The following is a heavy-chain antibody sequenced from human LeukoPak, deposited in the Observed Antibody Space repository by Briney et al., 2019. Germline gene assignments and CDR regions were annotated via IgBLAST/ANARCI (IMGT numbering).Heavy chain of an antibody. CDR3: ARGFYGILTGYYGGFVY. CDR2: IYYSGST. Sequence: SETLSLTCTVSGGSISSGGYYWIWIRQHPGKGLEWIGYIYYSGSTYYNPSLKSRVTISVDTSKNQFSLKLSSVTAADTAVYYCARGFYGILTGYYGGFVYWGQGTLVTVSS. V-gene: IGHV4-31*03. CDR1: GGSISSGGYY. J-gene: IGHJ4*02. D-gene: IGHD3-9*01.